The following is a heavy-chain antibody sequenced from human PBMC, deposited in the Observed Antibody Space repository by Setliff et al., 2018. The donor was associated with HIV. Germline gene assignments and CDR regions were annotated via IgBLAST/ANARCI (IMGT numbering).Heavy chain of an antibody. V-gene: IGHV1-2*06. CDR3: ARGVKGIATTGKYYFDY. J-gene: IGHJ4*02. CDR1: GYAFTDYS. D-gene: IGHD6-13*01. Sequence: ASVNVSCKTSGYAFTDYSIHWVRQAPGQGLEWVGRINPDSRGTNYAQTFQGRVTMTRDTSVSTAYMELSRLKSDDTAVFYCARGVKGIATTGKYYFDYWGQGTLVTVSS. CDR2: INPDSRGT.